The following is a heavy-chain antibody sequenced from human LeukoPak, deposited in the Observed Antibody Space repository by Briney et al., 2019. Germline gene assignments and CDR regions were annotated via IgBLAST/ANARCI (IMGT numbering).Heavy chain of an antibody. CDR2: ISCSGGST. D-gene: IGHD3-9*01. J-gene: IGHJ6*03. CDR1: GFTFSTYG. Sequence: GGSLRLSCVASGFTFSTYGMSWVRQAPGKGLEWVSAISCSGGSTYYADSVKGRFTISRDNSKNTLYLQMNSLRAEDTAVYYCAKDGGEYYDILTGYYPRLYYMDVWGKGTTVTISS. V-gene: IGHV3-23*01. CDR3: AKDGGEYYDILTGYYPRLYYMDV.